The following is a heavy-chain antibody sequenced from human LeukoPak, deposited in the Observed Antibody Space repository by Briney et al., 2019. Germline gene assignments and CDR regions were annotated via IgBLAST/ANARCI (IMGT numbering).Heavy chain of an antibody. CDR2: INPNSGNT. J-gene: IGHJ6*02. Sequence: ASVKVSCKASGYTFTSYDINWVRQATGQGLEWMGWINPNSGNTGYAQKFQGRVTMTRNTSISTAYMELSSLRSEDTAVYYCARFAGSGSYYVGYYYYGMDVWGQGTTVTVSS. D-gene: IGHD3-10*01. CDR1: GYTFTSYD. CDR3: ARFAGSGSYYVGYYYYGMDV. V-gene: IGHV1-8*01.